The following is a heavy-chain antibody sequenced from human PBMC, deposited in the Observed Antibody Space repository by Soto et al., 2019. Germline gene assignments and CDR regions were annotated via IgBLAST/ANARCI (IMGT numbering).Heavy chain of an antibody. J-gene: IGHJ4*02. CDR1: GCTFTNYG. CDR3: ARDLAAYCTGDSCYFILAH. Sequence: GGSLRLSCATSGCTFTNYGMHWVRQAPGKGLEWMAVIWFDGASKFYADSVKGRFTISRDDSKDTLYLQMNSVRVEDTAVYYCARDLAAYCTGDSCYFILAHWGQGTLVTVSS. V-gene: IGHV3-33*01. CDR2: IWFDGASK. D-gene: IGHD2-15*01.